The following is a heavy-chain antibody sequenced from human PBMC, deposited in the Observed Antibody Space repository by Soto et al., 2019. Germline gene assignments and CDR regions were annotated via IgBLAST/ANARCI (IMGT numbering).Heavy chain of an antibody. CDR3: ARDAXFPYSSSQPAGDNWFDP. CDR1: GFTFSSYS. D-gene: IGHD6-13*01. Sequence: PGGSLRLSCAASGFTFSSYSMNWVRQAPGKGLEWVSYISSSSSTIYYADSVKGRFTISRDNAKNSLYLQMNSLRDEDTAVYYCARDAXFPYSSSQPAGDNWFDPWGQGTLVTVSS. V-gene: IGHV3-48*02. CDR2: ISSSSSTI. J-gene: IGHJ5*02.